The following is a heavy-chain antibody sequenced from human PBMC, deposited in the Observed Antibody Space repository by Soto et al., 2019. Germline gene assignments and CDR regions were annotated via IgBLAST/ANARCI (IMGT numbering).Heavy chain of an antibody. J-gene: IGHJ5*02. V-gene: IGHV1-8*01. CDR1: GYTFTSYD. CDR3: ARGWYYGSGSPFDP. D-gene: IGHD3-10*01. CDR2: MNPNSGNT. Sequence: QVQLVQSGAEVKKPGASVKVSCKASGYTFTSYDINWVRQATGQGLEWMGWMNPNSGNTGYAQKFQGRVTMTRNTAISTAYMERSSVRSEGTGVYYCARGWYYGSGSPFDPWGQGTLGTVSS.